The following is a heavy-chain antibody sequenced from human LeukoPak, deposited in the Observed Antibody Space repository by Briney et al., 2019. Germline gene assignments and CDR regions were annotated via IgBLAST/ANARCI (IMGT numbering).Heavy chain of an antibody. D-gene: IGHD1-26*01. CDR2: INTNTGNP. Sequence: GASVRVSCKASGYTLSNYAINWVRQAPGQGLEWMGWINTNTGNPTYAQGFTGRFVFSLDTSLSTAYLQISSLKAEDTAVYYCGRGTIGRYDFYYYGVDVWGQGTTVTVSS. V-gene: IGHV7-4-1*02. CDR1: GYTLSNYA. J-gene: IGHJ6*02. CDR3: GRGTIGRYDFYYYGVDV.